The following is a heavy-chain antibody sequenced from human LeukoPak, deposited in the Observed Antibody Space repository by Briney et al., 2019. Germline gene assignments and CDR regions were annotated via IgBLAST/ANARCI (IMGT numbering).Heavy chain of an antibody. D-gene: IGHD2-2*01. V-gene: IGHV3-7*01. CDR1: GFTFSTYW. J-gene: IGHJ4*02. CDR3: ATSSAAPANM. Sequence: GGSLRLSCAVSGFTFSTYWMSWVRQAPGNGLEWVSNIKQDGSAKYYVDSVKGRFTISRDNAKNSLYLQMNSLRPEDTGVYYCATSSAAPANMWGQGTLVTVSS. CDR2: IKQDGSAK.